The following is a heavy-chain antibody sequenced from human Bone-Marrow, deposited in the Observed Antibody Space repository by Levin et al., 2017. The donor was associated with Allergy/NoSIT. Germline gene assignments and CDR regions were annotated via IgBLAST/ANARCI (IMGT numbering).Heavy chain of an antibody. CDR2: IGPNSGAT. V-gene: IGHV1-2*02. D-gene: IGHD6-6*01. CDR1: GYTFTDHY. Sequence: GGSLRLSCRASGYTFTDHYIHWVRQAPGQGLEWMGWIGPNSGATNYAQRFQGRVTMARDTSISTAYMELSGLTSGDTAVYYCARDRSYGDALDIWGPGTKVTVSS. J-gene: IGHJ3*02. CDR3: ARDRSYGDALDI.